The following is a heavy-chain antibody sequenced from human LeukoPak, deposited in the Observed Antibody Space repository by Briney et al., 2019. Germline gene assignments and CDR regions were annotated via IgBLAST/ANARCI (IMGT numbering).Heavy chain of an antibody. CDR1: GFTFSSYG. D-gene: IGHD6-13*01. J-gene: IGHJ4*02. V-gene: IGHV3-64*01. CDR2: ISGNGDST. Sequence: PGGSLRLSCAASGFTFSSYGMHWVRQALGKGLEYVSAISGNGDSTYYANSVKGRFTISRDNSKNTLFLQMGSLRADDMAVYYCARGSLIGYSSSWYGAHFDYWGQGTLVTVSS. CDR3: ARGSLIGYSSSWYGAHFDY.